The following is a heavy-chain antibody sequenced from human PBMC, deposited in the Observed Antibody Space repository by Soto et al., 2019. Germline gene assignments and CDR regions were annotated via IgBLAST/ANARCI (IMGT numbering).Heavy chain of an antibody. CDR3: AKDQRGSSSWYGMDV. J-gene: IGHJ6*02. CDR2: ISGSGGST. CDR1: GFTFSSYA. V-gene: IGHV3-23*01. D-gene: IGHD6-13*01. Sequence: EVQLLESGGGLVQPGGSLRLSCAASGFTFSSYAMSWVRQAPGKVLEWVSAISGSGGSTYYADSVKGRFTISRDNSQNTLYLQMNSLRAEDTAVYYCAKDQRGSSSWYGMDVWGQGTTVTVS.